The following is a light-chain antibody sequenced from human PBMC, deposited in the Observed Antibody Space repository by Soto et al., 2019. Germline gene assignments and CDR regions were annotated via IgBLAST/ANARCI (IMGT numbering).Light chain of an antibody. CDR2: GAS. CDR3: QQYNNWPPLT. J-gene: IGKJ4*01. V-gene: IGKV3-15*01. Sequence: EIVMTQSPATLSVSPGERATLSCRASQSVSSNLAWYQQKPGQAPRLLIYGASTRATGIPARFSGSGSGTEFTLTISSLQSEDFAVYYCQQYNNWPPLTVGGGIKVQIK. CDR1: QSVSSN.